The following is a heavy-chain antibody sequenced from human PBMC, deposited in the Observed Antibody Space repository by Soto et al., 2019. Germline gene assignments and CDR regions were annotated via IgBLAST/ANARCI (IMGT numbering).Heavy chain of an antibody. CDR1: GFTFSSYK. CDR3: ARVDIAPLLGECRH. V-gene: IGHV3-48*03. Sequence: EVQLVESGGGLVQPGGSLRLSCAASGFTFSSYKMNWVRQAPGKGLEWVSYISSSGSTIYYADSVKGRFTISRDNAKNSLYLQMNSLRAEDTAVYYCARVDIAPLLGECRHWGQGTLVTVSS. D-gene: IGHD3-16*01. J-gene: IGHJ4*02. CDR2: ISSSGSTI.